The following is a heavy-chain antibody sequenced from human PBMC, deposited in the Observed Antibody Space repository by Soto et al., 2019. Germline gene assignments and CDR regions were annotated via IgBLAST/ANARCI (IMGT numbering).Heavy chain of an antibody. CDR2: MNPNSGNT. CDR3: ARGHGDYAGYYYYMDV. D-gene: IGHD4-17*01. Sequence: ASVKVSCKASGYTFTSYDINWVRQATGQGLEWMGWMNPNSGNTGYAQNFQGRVTMTRNTSISTAYMELTSLRSEDTAVYYCARGHGDYAGYYYYMDVWGKGTTVTVSS. CDR1: GYTFTSYD. V-gene: IGHV1-8*01. J-gene: IGHJ6*03.